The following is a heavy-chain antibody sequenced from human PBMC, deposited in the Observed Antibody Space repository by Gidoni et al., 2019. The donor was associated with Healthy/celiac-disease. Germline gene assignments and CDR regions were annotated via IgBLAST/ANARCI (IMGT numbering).Heavy chain of an antibody. D-gene: IGHD4-17*01. CDR1: GFTVSSNY. CDR2: IYSGGST. V-gene: IGHV3-53*02. CDR3: ARAASTVLGRN. Sequence: EVQLVETGGGLIQPGGSLRLSCAASGFTVSSNYMSWVRQAPGKGLEWVSVIYSGGSTYYADSVKGRFTISRDNSKNTLYLQMNSLRAEDTAVYYCARAASTVLGRNWGQGTLVTVSX. J-gene: IGHJ4*02.